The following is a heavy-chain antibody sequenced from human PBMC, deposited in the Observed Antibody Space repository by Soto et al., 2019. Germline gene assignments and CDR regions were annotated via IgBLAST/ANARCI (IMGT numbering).Heavy chain of an antibody. CDR3: ASSQGSSTSLEIYYYYFYARDV. V-gene: IGHV1-69*01. CDR2: IIPISGTA. D-gene: IGHD2-2*01. Sequence: QVQLVQSGAEVKKPGSSVKVSCKASGGTFSSYAISWVRQAPGQGLEWMGGIIPISGTANYAQKFQGRVTITADESTSTAYMELSSLRSEDTAVYYCASSQGSSTSLEIYYYYFYARDVWGQGTTVTVSS. J-gene: IGHJ6*02. CDR1: GGTFSSYA.